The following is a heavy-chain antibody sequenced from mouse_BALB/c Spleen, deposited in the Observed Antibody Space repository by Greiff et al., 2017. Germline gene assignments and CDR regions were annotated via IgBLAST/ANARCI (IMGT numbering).Heavy chain of an antibody. CDR1: GFNIKDTY. D-gene: IGHD1-1*01. CDR3: ASLSYYYGSSSFDY. J-gene: IGHJ2*01. CDR2: IDPANGNT. V-gene: IGHV14-3*02. Sequence: VQLQQSGAELVKPGASVKLSCTASGFNIKDTYMHWVKQRPEQGLEWIGRIDPANGNTNYEPKFQGKATITADTSSNTAYLQLSSLTSEDTAVYYCASLSYYYGSSSFDYWGQGTTLTVSS.